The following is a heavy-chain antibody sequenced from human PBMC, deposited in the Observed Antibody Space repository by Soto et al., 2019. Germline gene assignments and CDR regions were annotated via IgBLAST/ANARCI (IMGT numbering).Heavy chain of an antibody. Sequence: VGSLRLSCVVSGFSVSATSIFWVRQATGKGLEWVSLMHRGGTTDNADSVKGRFTTSRDKSKNTLYLHMNGLRVEDTAVYYCARVNTTLVDHFPCWGQGTLATVSA. CDR2: MHRGGTT. V-gene: IGHV3-53*01. D-gene: IGHD5-18*01. CDR3: ARVNTTLVDHFPC. J-gene: IGHJ1*01. CDR1: GFSVSATS.